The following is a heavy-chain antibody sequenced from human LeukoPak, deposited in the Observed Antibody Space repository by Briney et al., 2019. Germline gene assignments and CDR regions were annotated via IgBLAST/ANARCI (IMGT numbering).Heavy chain of an antibody. CDR1: GGSFSGYY. Sequence: PSETLSLTCAVYGGSFSGYYWSWIRQPPGKGLEWIGYIYYSGSTNYNPSLKSRVTISVDTSKNQFSLKLSSVTAADTAVYYCARAIGNYYDSSGYYSVWFDPWGQGTLVTVSS. J-gene: IGHJ5*02. D-gene: IGHD3-22*01. CDR3: ARAIGNYYDSSGYYSVWFDP. V-gene: IGHV4-59*01. CDR2: IYYSGST.